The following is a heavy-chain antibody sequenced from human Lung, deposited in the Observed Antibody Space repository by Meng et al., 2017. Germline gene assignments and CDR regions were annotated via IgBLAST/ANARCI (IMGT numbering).Heavy chain of an antibody. Sequence: QVQLQQWGGGLLKPSETLSLTCVVSGGSFSDYYWSWIRQPPGKGLEWIGEINHSGSTNYNPSLENRATISVDTSQNNLSLKLSSVTAADSAVYYCARGPTTMAHDFDYWGQGTLVTVSS. D-gene: IGHD4-11*01. CDR1: GGSFSDYY. V-gene: IGHV4-34*01. CDR2: INHSGST. J-gene: IGHJ4*02. CDR3: ARGPTTMAHDFDY.